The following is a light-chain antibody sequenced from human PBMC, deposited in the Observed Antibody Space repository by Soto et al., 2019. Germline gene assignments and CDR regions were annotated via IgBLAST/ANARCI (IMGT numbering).Light chain of an antibody. J-gene: IGKJ1*01. V-gene: IGKV1-5*03. CDR2: KAS. CDR1: QDISNY. Sequence: DIQMTQSPSSLSASVGDRVTITCQASQDISNYLNWYQQKPGKAPKLLIYKASSLESGVPSRFSGSGSGTEFTLTISSLQPDDFATYYSQQYNSYSVTFGQGTKVDIK. CDR3: QQYNSYSVT.